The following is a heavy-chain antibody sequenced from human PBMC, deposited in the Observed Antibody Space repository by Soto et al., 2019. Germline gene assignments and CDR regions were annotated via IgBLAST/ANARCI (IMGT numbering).Heavy chain of an antibody. CDR2: ITSPGSST. D-gene: IGHD5-12*01. J-gene: IGHJ4*02. V-gene: IGHV3-23*01. Sequence: EVQLLESGGGFVQPGGSLKLSCAASGFTFSDYAMTWVGQAPGKGLGWVSAITSPGSSTYYAESVKGRFTISRENSKSTLYLQMNSLRAEDSATYYCAKGAAGYAVSSLDFWGLGTLVTVCS. CDR1: GFTFSDYA. CDR3: AKGAAGYAVSSLDF.